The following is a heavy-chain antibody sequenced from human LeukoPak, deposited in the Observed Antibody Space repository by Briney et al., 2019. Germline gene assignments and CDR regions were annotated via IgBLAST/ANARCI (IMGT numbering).Heavy chain of an antibody. J-gene: IGHJ4*02. CDR3: TTDPRITIGY. Sequence: GXXLRLSCAASGFTFSNAWMSWVRQAPGKGVEWVGRIKSKTDGGTTDYAAPVKGRFNISRDDSKNTLYLQMNSLKTEDTAVYYCTTDPRITIGYWGQGTLVTVSS. CDR2: IKSKTDGGTT. V-gene: IGHV3-15*01. CDR1: GFTFSNAW. D-gene: IGHD3-10*01.